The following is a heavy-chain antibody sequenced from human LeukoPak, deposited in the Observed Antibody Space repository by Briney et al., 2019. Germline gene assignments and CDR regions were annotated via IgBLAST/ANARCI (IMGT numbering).Heavy chain of an antibody. D-gene: IGHD1-1*01. J-gene: IGHJ2*01. CDR2: ISDGRGST. CDR1: GFTFSSYA. CDR3: AKSTDDWYFDL. V-gene: IGHV3-23*01. Sequence: GGSLRLSCAASGFTFSSYALTWVRQAPGKGLEWVSTISDGRGSTHYADSVKGRFTISTDNSKNTLYLQVNSLRAEDTAVYYCAKSTDDWYFDLWGRGTLVTVSS.